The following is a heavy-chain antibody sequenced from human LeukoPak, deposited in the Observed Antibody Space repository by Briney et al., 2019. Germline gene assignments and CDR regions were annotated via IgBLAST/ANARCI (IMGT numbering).Heavy chain of an antibody. CDR2: IYHSGST. J-gene: IGHJ4*02. V-gene: IGHV4-30-2*01. CDR1: GGSISSGGYY. Sequence: PSETLSLTCTVSGGSISSGGYYWSWIRQPPGKGLEWIGYIYHSGSTYYNPSLKSRVTISVDRSKSQFSLNLTSVTAADTAVYYCVSDPGHSNLVLDYWGQGILVTVSS. D-gene: IGHD4-11*01. CDR3: VSDPGHSNLVLDY.